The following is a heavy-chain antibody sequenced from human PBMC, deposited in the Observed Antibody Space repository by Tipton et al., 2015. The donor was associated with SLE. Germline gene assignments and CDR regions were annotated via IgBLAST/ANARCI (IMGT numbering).Heavy chain of an antibody. D-gene: IGHD6-13*01. Sequence: TLSLTCTVSGVSISSYYWGWIRQPPGKGLEWLGTVYYSGSAYYNPSLESRVTISVDTSKNRFSLKLSSVTAADTAVYYCARRRAAVPFDYWGQGTLVTVS. V-gene: IGHV4-39*07. CDR2: VYYSGSA. CDR3: ARRRAAVPFDY. CDR1: GVSISSYY. J-gene: IGHJ4*02.